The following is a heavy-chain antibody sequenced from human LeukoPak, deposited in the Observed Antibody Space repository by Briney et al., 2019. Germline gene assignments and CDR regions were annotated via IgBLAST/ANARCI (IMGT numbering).Heavy chain of an antibody. CDR3: ARGWDDILTGYLEAFDI. J-gene: IGHJ3*02. CDR1: GGSFSGYY. V-gene: IGHV4-34*01. Sequence: SETLSLTCAVYGGSFSGYYWSWIRQPPGKGLEWSGEINHSGSTNYNPSLKSRVTISVDTSKNQFSLKLSSVTAADTAVYYCARGWDDILTGYLEAFDIWGQGTMVTVSS. D-gene: IGHD3-9*01. CDR2: INHSGST.